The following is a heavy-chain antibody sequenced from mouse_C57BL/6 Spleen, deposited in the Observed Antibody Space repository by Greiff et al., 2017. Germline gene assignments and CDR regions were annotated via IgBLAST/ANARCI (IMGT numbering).Heavy chain of an antibody. CDR3: TGGDAWFAY. J-gene: IGHJ3*01. V-gene: IGHV1-59*01. Sequence: QVQLQQPGPELVRPGTSVKLSCKASGYTFTSYWMHWVKQRPGQGLEWIGVIFPSDSCAYYNQKFKGKATLTVDTSSSTAYMLLSSLASEDSAVYYCTGGDAWFAYWGGGALATVAA. CDR2: IFPSDSCA. D-gene: IGHD2-13*01. CDR1: GYTFTSYW.